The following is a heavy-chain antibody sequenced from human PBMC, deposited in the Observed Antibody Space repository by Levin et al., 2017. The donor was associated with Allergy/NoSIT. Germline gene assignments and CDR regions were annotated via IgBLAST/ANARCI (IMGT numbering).Heavy chain of an antibody. V-gene: IGHV3-7*03. CDR1: GFTFRDYW. CDR2: INEDGSQK. Sequence: AGGSLRLSCAAAGFTFRDYWMTWVRQTPGRGLEWVANINEDGSQKYYLDSVKGRFTISRDNAKNSVDLQMDYLRDDDTAVYYCARQLRGNSAYDAFDIWGHGTMVTFSS. CDR3: ARQLRGNSAYDAFDI. D-gene: IGHD5-12*01. J-gene: IGHJ3*02.